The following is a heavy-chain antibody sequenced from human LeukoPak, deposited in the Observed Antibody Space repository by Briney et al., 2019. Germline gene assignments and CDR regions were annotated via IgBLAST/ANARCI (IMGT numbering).Heavy chain of an antibody. J-gene: IGHJ4*02. CDR2: INQDGSGK. D-gene: IGHD2-2*01. V-gene: IGHV3-7*01. Sequence: GGSLRLSCAGSGFSLSDYWMTWVRQAPGKGLEWVANINQDGSGKYYVDSVKGRFTISRDNAKNSLYLQMNSLRAEDTAVYYCARGEVVPAADFDYWGQGTLVTVSS. CDR1: GFSLSDYW. CDR3: ARGEVVPAADFDY.